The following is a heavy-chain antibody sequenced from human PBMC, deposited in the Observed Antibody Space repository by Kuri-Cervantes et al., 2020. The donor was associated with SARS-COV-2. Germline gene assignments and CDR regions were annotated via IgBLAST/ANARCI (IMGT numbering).Heavy chain of an antibody. CDR1: GCSISSGDHY. J-gene: IGHJ5*02. Sequence: SEPLSLTCTVSGCSISSGDHYWSWIRQPPGKGLEWIGYIYYSGSTNYNPSLKSRVTISVDTSKNQLSLKLSSVTAADTAVYYCARGGRVVTAIIPLDPWGQGTLVTVSS. CDR3: ARGGRVVTAIIPLDP. V-gene: IGHV4-30-4*01. CDR2: IYYSGST. D-gene: IGHD2-21*02.